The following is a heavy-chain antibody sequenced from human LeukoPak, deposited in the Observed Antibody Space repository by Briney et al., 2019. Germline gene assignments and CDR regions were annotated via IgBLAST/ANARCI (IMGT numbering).Heavy chain of an antibody. D-gene: IGHD3-9*01. CDR1: GYTFTGYY. Sequence: ASVKVSCKASGYTFTGYYIHWVRQAPGQGLEWMGWINPNSGGTNYAQKFQGRVTMTRDTSISTAYMELSRLRSDDTAVYYCARVNTRTVLTGYPYWGQGTLVTVSS. CDR3: ARVNTRTVLTGYPY. CDR2: INPNSGGT. J-gene: IGHJ4*02. V-gene: IGHV1-2*02.